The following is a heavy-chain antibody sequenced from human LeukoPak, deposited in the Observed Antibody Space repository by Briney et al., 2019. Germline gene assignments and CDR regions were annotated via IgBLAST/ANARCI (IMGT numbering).Heavy chain of an antibody. D-gene: IGHD6-13*01. CDR2: IYTSGST. CDR3: ARGGSSWYSNWFDP. V-gene: IGHV4-4*07. Sequence: SETLSLTCTVSGGSISSYYWSWIRQPAGKGLEWIGRIYTSGSTNYNPSLKSRVTMSVDTSKNQFSLKLSSVTAADTAVYYCARGGSSWYSNWFDPWGQGTLVTVSS. J-gene: IGHJ5*02. CDR1: GGSISSYY.